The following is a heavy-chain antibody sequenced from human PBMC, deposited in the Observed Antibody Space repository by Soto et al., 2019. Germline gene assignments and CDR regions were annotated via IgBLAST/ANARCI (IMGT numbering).Heavy chain of an antibody. CDR2: ISGNSKYI. CDR3: TTVNIYKFESSGYYY. Sequence: PGGSLRLSCPESGFSFSTDNFNWVHQVPGKGLEWVAFISGNSKYIYYADAVKGRFTISRDNAENLVVLQMNSLRAEDTAVYYCTTVNIYKFESSGYYYWGQGTLVTVS. CDR1: GFSFSTDN. J-gene: IGHJ4*02. D-gene: IGHD3-22*01. V-gene: IGHV3-21*03.